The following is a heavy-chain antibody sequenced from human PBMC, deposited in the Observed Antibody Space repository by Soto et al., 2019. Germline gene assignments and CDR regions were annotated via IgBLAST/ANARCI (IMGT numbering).Heavy chain of an antibody. CDR2: IYYSGST. J-gene: IGHJ3*02. CDR3: ARRVFDAFDI. CDR1: GGSISSYY. Sequence: SETLSLTCTVSGGSISSYYWSWIRQPPGKGLEWIGYIYYSGSTNYNPSFKSRVTISVDTSKNQFSLKLSSVTAADAAVYYCARRVFDAFDIWGQGTMVTVSS. V-gene: IGHV4-59*08.